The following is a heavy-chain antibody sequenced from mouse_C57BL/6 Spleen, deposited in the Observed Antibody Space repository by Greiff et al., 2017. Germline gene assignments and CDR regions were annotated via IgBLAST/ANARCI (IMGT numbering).Heavy chain of an antibody. V-gene: IGHV1-26*01. CDR1: GYTFTDYY. CDR2: INPNNGGT. D-gene: IGHD4-1*01. Sequence: EVQLQQSGPELVKPGASVKISCKASGYTFTDYYMNWVKQSHGKSLEWIGDINPNNGGTSYNQKFKGKATLTVDKSSSTAYMELRSLTSEDSAVYYCARSGSKQNYFDYWGQGTTLTVSS. J-gene: IGHJ2*01. CDR3: ARSGSKQNYFDY.